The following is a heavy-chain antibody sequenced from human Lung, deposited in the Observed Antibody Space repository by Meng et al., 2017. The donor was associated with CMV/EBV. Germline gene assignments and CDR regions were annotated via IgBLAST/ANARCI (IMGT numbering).Heavy chain of an antibody. CDR3: ARGRYCKSLNCLKSYFQH. J-gene: IGHJ1*01. V-gene: IGHV4-34*01. D-gene: IGHD2/OR15-2a*01. CDR1: GASSGYS. CDR2: IKESDRT. Sequence: GASSGYSSNWNRQPTGKRREWSGEIKESDRTKYRAALKSRVTISIDTSKNQVSLNLTSVTAASTAVSYCARGRYCKSLNCLKSYFQHWGQGTLVTVSS.